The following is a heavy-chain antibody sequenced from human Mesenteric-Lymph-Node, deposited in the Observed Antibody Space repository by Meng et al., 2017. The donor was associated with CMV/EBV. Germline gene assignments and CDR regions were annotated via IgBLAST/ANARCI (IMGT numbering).Heavy chain of an antibody. CDR1: GGSFGGYY. Sequence: QRGGPTLFNPPGPLSAPGAVYGGSFGGYYWNWIRQSPEKGLEWIGEINHSGSTTYNPSFTSRIIISVDTSTNQISLNMSSVTAADTTVYYCARGSSYDILTGYFDYWGQGALVTVSS. J-gene: IGHJ4*02. CDR3: ARGSSYDILTGYFDY. CDR2: INHSGST. D-gene: IGHD3-9*01. V-gene: IGHV4-34*01.